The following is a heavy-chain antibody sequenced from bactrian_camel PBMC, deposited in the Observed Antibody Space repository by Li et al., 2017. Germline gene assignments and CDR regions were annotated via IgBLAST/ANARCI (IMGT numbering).Heavy chain of an antibody. V-gene: IGHV3S55*01. CDR3: AGESYGATWCRGQFEERDYGV. CDR1: GPPHLRPC. Sequence: QVQLVESGGGSVKAGGSLRLSCPASGPPHLRPCWAWFRQGPGKEREGVAAISGSGRITYADSVRGRFTLAKDSIRDTLTLQMNNLKSEDTAMYYCAGESYGATWCRGQFEERDYGVWGQGTQVTVS. D-gene: IGHD4*01. J-gene: IGHJ4*01. CDR2: ISGSGRI.